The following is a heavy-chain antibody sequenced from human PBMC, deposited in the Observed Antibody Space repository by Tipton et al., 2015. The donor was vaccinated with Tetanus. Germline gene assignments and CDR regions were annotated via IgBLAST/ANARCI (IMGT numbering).Heavy chain of an antibody. CDR2: ISSTTSYI. V-gene: IGHV3-11*06. D-gene: IGHD6-6*01. J-gene: IGHJ4*02. Sequence: SLRLSCNVTGALLTTGGYSWGWIRQPPGQGLEWVSSISSTTSYIYYSDSVKGRFTISRDNAKNSLYLQMNSLTADDTAVYFCASGSSLDYWGQGTLVTVSS. CDR1: GALLTTGGYS. CDR3: ASGSSLDY.